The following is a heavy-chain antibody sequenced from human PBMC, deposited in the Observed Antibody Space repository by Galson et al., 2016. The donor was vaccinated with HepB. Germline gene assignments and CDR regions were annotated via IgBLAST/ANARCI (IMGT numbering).Heavy chain of an antibody. CDR2: ISAYNGNT. Sequence: SVKVSCKASGYTFSSSGISWVRQAPGQGLEWMGWISAYNGNTNYAQKLQGRVTMTTDTSTSTAYMELRSLRSDDTAVYYCARDYDYIRESHLSWFDPWGQGTLVTVSS. CDR1: GYTFSSSG. CDR3: ARDYDYIRESHLSWFDP. D-gene: IGHD3-16*02. J-gene: IGHJ5*02. V-gene: IGHV1-18*01.